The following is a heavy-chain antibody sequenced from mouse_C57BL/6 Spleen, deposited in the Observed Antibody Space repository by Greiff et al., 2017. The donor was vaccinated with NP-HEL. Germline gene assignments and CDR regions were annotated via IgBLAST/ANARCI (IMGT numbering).Heavy chain of an antibody. Sequence: EVQRVESGGGLVKPGGSLKLSCAASGFTFSSYAMSWVRQTPEKRLEWVATISDGGSYTYYPDNVKGRFTISRDNAKNNLYLQMSHLKSEDTAMYYCAREGGAYAMDYWGQGTSVTVSS. V-gene: IGHV5-4*01. J-gene: IGHJ4*01. CDR2: ISDGGSYT. CDR1: GFTFSSYA. CDR3: AREGGAYAMDY.